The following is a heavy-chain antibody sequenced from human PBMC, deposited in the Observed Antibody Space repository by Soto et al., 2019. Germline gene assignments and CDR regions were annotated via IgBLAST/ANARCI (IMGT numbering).Heavy chain of an antibody. CDR2: ISSSSSYT. V-gene: IGHV3-11*05. CDR3: ARDSDYYGSGSYPPLDY. D-gene: IGHD3-10*01. CDR1: GFTFSDYY. J-gene: IGHJ4*02. Sequence: QVQLVESGGGLVKPGGSLRLSCAASGFTFSDYYMSWIRQAPGKGLEWVSYISSSSSYTNYADSVKGRFTISRDNAKNXPYLQMNSLRAEDTAVYYCARDSDYYGSGSYPPLDYWGQGTLVTVSS.